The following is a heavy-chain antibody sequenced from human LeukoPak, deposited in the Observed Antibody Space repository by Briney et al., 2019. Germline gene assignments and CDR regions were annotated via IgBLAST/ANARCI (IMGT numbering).Heavy chain of an antibody. J-gene: IGHJ4*02. Sequence: GGSLRLSCAASGFSFGSYAMSWVRQAAGKGLEWVSEICGSVSGSGDCTHYADSVKGRFTISRDDSKNSLYLQMNSLKTEDTAVYYCASSGSYSPLDYWGQGTLVTVSS. CDR2: ICGSVSGSGDCT. CDR1: GFSFGSYA. V-gene: IGHV3-23*01. CDR3: ASSGSYSPLDY. D-gene: IGHD1-26*01.